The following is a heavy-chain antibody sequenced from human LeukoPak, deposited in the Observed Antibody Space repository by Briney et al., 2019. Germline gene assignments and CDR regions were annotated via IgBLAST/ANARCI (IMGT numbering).Heavy chain of an antibody. CDR3: ATVSGGSLDI. Sequence: ASVRVSCKASGYTSTAYYMHWVRQAPGQGLELMAWINPDRDGANYVQKFQGRVTMTRDTSISTAYMELSRLRSDDTAMYYCATVSGGSLDIWGQGTMVTVSS. CDR1: GYTSTAYY. D-gene: IGHD3-16*01. V-gene: IGHV1-2*02. CDR2: INPDRDGA. J-gene: IGHJ3*02.